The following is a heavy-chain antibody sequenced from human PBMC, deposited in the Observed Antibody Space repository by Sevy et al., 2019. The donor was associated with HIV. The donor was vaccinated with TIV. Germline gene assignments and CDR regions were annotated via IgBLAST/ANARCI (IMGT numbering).Heavy chain of an antibody. D-gene: IGHD2-15*01. CDR2: INHSGST. CDR1: GGSFSGYY. V-gene: IGHV4-34*01. Sequence: SETLSLTCAVYGGSFSGYYWSWIRQPPGKGLEWIGEINHSGSTNYNPSIKSRVTISVDTSKNQFSLKLSSVTAADTAVYYCARGYLGGYCSGGSCYSLYYYYGMDVWGQGTTVTVSS. J-gene: IGHJ6*02. CDR3: ARGYLGGYCSGGSCYSLYYYYGMDV.